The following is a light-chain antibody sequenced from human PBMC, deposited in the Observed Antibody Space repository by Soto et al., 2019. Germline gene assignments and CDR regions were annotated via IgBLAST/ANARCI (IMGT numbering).Light chain of an antibody. CDR2: AAS. J-gene: IGKJ2*01. CDR1: QSIRDNL. V-gene: IGKV3-20*01. Sequence: SVLTQSPGTLSLYRGERATLSCRASQSIRDNLVAWYQHKPGRPPRLLIYAASGRPGVIPDKFSGSGSGTDFTLTISSLEPEDFAVYYCQQYGNSPYTFGQGTKLEIK. CDR3: QQYGNSPYT.